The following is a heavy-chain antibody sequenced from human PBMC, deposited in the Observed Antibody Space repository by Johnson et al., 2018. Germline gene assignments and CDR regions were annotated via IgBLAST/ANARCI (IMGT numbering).Heavy chain of an antibody. CDR2: IKSKANSYAT. CDR3: ARGALGSYLFYYYMDV. CDR1: GFTFSTAW. Sequence: VQLVQSGGGLVKPGGSLRLSCAASGFTFSTAWLTWVRQAPGKGLEWIGRIKSKANSYATAYAASVKGRFTISRGDSKNTAYLQRNSLRAEDTAVYYCARGALGSYLFYYYMDVWGKGTTVTVSS. J-gene: IGHJ6*03. V-gene: IGHV3-73*01. D-gene: IGHD1-26*01.